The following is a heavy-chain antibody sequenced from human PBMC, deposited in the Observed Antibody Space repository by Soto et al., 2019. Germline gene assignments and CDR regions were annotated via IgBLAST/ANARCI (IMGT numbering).Heavy chain of an antibody. J-gene: IGHJ6*02. CDR3: ASSIIMVYYYYGMDV. D-gene: IGHD3-10*01. CDR2: ISAYNGNT. CDR1: GYTFTSYG. V-gene: IGHV1-18*01. Sequence: ASVKVSCKASGYTFTSYGISWVRQAPGQGLEWMGWISAYNGNTNYAQKLQGRVTMTTDTSTSTAYMELRSLRSDDTAVYYCASSIIMVYYYYGMDVWGQGTTVTVSS.